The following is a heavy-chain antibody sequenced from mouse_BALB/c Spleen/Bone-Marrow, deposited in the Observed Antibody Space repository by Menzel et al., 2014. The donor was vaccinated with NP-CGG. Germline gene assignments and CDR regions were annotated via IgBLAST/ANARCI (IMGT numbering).Heavy chain of an antibody. D-gene: IGHD2-14*01. J-gene: IGHJ2*01. CDR3: ALYYRYDYFDY. CDR2: INPSTTYS. CDR1: GYTFTSYW. Sequence: QVQLQQSGAELAKPGASVKMSCKASGYTFTSYWMHWVKQRPGQGLEWIGYINPSTTYSAYNQMFKDKATLTADKSSSTAYMQLSSLTSEDSAVYYCALYYRYDYFDYWGQGTTLTVSS. V-gene: IGHV1-7*01.